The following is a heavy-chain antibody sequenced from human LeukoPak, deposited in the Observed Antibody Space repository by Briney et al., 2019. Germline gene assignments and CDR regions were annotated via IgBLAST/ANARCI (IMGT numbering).Heavy chain of an antibody. J-gene: IGHJ4*02. CDR1: GYTFTGYY. Sequence: GASVKVSCKASGYTFTGYYMHWGRQAPGQGLEWMGWINPNSGGTNYAQKFQGRVTMTRDTSISTAYMELSRLRSDDTAVYYCASDCSSTSCYGESDYWGQGTLVTVSS. CDR2: INPNSGGT. V-gene: IGHV1-2*02. CDR3: ASDCSSTSCYGESDY. D-gene: IGHD2-2*01.